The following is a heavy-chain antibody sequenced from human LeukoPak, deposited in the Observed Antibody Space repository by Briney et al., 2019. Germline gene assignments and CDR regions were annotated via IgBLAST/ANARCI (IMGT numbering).Heavy chain of an antibody. CDR3: ASGGDLTPLDY. CDR2: IYHSGGT. J-gene: IGHJ4*02. Sequence: SETLSLTCAVSGGSISSNKWWNWVRQPPGKGLEWIGEIYHSGGTNYNPSLKSRVTISLDKSKNQFSLKLTSVTAADTAVYYCASGGDLTPLDYWGQGTLVTVSS. V-gene: IGHV4-4*02. D-gene: IGHD3-16*01. CDR1: GGSISSNKW.